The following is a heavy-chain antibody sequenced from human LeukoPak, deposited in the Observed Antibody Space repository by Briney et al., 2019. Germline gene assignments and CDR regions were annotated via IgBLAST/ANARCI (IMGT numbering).Heavy chain of an antibody. D-gene: IGHD1-26*01. Sequence: ASVKVSCKASGYTFTGYYMHWVRQAPGQGLEWMGRINPNSGGTNYAQKFQGRVTMTRDTPISTAYMELSRLRSDDTAVYYCARDRLGGATYNWFDHWGQGTLVTVSS. V-gene: IGHV1-2*06. CDR2: INPNSGGT. CDR1: GYTFTGYY. J-gene: IGHJ5*02. CDR3: ARDRLGGATYNWFDH.